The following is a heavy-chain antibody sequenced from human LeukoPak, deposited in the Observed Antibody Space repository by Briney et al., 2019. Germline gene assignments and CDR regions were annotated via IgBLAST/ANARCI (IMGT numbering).Heavy chain of an antibody. V-gene: IGHV3-30*02. D-gene: IGHD6-6*01. Sequence: SGGSLRLSCAASGFTFSSYGMHWVRQAPGKGLEWVAFIRYDGSNKYYADSVKGRFTISRDNSKNTLYLQMNSLRAEDTAVYYCAKDRSGYSSSSDYWGQGTLVTVSP. CDR1: GFTFSSYG. CDR2: IRYDGSNK. J-gene: IGHJ4*02. CDR3: AKDRSGYSSSSDY.